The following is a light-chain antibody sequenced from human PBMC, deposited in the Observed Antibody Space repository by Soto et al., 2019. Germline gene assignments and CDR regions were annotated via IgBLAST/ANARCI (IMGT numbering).Light chain of an antibody. CDR3: QQYNTYST. J-gene: IGKJ5*01. V-gene: IGKV1-5*01. CDR1: QSISRW. CDR2: DAS. Sequence: DIKMNQSPATLSAYIGDRVTITCRASQSISRWLAWYQQKPGKAPKALIYDASTLRSGVPSRFSGGGSGTEFTLTISSLQPDDFATYYCQQYNTYSTFGQGTRLEIK.